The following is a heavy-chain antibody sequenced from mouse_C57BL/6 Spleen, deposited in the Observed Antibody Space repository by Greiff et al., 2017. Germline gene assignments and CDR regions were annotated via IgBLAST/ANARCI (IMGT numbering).Heavy chain of an antibody. V-gene: IGHV1-12*01. D-gene: IGHD1-1*01. CDR1: GYTFTSYN. Sequence: QVQLQQSGAELVRPGASVKMSCKASGYTFTSYNMHWVKQTPRQGLEWIGAIYPGNGDTSYNQKFKGKATLTVDKSSSTAYMQLSSLTSEDSAVYFCARATNYYGSSYQYYFDYWGQGTTRTVSS. CDR2: IYPGNGDT. J-gene: IGHJ2*01. CDR3: ARATNYYGSSYQYYFDY.